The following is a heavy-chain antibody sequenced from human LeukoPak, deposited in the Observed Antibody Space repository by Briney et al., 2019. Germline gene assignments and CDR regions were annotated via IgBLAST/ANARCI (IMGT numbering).Heavy chain of an antibody. V-gene: IGHV4-39*07. D-gene: IGHD2-15*01. CDR1: GGSISSSSYY. CDR2: IYYSGST. J-gene: IGHJ4*02. Sequence: SETLSLTCTVPGGSISSSSYYWGWIRQPPGKGLEWIGSIYYSGSTYYNPSLKSRVTISVDTSKNQFSLKLSSVTAADTAVYYCARESCSGGSCYYFDYWGQGTLVTVSS. CDR3: ARESCSGGSCYYFDY.